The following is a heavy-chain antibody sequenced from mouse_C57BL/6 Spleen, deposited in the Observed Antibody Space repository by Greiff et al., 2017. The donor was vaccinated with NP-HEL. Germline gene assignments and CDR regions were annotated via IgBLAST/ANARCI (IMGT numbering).Heavy chain of an antibody. CDR1: GFTFSSYA. D-gene: IGHD3-1*01. J-gene: IGHJ3*01. CDR2: ISDGGSYT. V-gene: IGHV5-4*01. Sequence: EVHLVESGGGLVKPGGSLKLSCAASGFTFSSYAMSWVRQTPEKRLEWVATISDGGSYTYYPDNVKGRFTISRDNAKNNLYLQMSHLKSEDTAMYYCAREAQLRLRFAYWGQGTLVTVSA. CDR3: AREAQLRLRFAY.